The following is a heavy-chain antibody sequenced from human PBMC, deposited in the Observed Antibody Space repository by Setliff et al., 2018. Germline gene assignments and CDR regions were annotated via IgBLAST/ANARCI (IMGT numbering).Heavy chain of an antibody. D-gene: IGHD3-3*01. Sequence: SETLSLTCTVSGDSISNYYWNWIRQPAGKGLEWIGRIYVTESTKYNPSLKSRVTLSIDTSKNQFSLKLSSVTAADTAVYYCRSWSGYYKNDYWGQGTLVTVSS. J-gene: IGHJ4*02. V-gene: IGHV4-4*07. CDR2: IYVTEST. CDR1: GDSISNYY. CDR3: RSWSGYYKNDY.